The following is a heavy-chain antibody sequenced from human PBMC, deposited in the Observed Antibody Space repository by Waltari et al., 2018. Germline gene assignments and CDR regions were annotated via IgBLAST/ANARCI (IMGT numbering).Heavy chain of an antibody. Sequence: EVQLVQSGAEVKEPGESLKISCKGSGYSFINYWIGWVRQMPGKGLEWIGFIYDTGSTNDNPSLNSRFTISVDTSKNQFSLKLSSVTAADTAVYYCARDPVCPRGGDCYSAWGQGTLVTVSS. CDR3: ARDPVCPRGGDCYSA. J-gene: IGHJ5*02. D-gene: IGHD2-21*02. CDR2: IYDTGST. CDR1: GYSFINYW. V-gene: IGHV5-51*01.